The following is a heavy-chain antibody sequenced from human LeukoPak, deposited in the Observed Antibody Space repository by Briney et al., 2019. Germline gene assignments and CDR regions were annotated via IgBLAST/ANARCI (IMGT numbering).Heavy chain of an antibody. CDR1: GYSFISYW. CDR2: IDPSDSYT. CDR3: SRLDSCDYADLDY. V-gene: IGHV5-10-1*01. Sequence: GESLMISCKGSGYSFISYWISWVRQMPGKGLVWLVWIDPSDSYTNYSPSFEGHVTISADKSISTAYLQWSSLRASDTAMYYCSRLDSCDYADLDYWGQGTLVTVSS. J-gene: IGHJ4*02. D-gene: IGHD4-17*01.